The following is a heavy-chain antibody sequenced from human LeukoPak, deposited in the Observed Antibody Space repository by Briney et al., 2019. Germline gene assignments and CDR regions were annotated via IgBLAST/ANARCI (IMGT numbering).Heavy chain of an antibody. CDR1: GGSICNFY. V-gene: IGHV4-59*01. J-gene: IGHJ4*02. Sequence: SETLSLTCSVSGGSICNFYWSWIRQPPGRGLEWIGYIYNSGSTNYNPSLKSRVTISIDTSKNQFSLKLSSVTAADTAIYYCARGQIPSAYWGQGTLVTVSS. CDR2: IYNSGST. CDR3: ARGQIPSAY.